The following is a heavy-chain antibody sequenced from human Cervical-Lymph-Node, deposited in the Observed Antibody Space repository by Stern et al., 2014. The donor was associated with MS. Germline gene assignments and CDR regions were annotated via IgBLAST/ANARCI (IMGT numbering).Heavy chain of an antibody. V-gene: IGHV3-21*01. Sequence: EVQLLESGGGLVKPGGSLRLSCAASGFTFSNYSMSWVRQAPGKGLEWVSSITSTSTYPYYADSVRRRFTISRDNAKKSLYLQMNSLRAEDTAVYYCGGNYWGQGTLVTVSS. J-gene: IGHJ4*02. CDR3: GGNY. CDR1: GFTFSNYS. CDR2: ITSTSTYP.